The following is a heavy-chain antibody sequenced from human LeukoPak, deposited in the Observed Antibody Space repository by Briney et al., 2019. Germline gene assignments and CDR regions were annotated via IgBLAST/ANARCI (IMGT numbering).Heavy chain of an antibody. CDR3: ARVKADYDYYYYMDV. Sequence: KPSETLSLTCTVSGGSISSAGYSWTWIRQPPGKGLEWIGYIYHSGSTYYNPSLKSRVTISVDRSKNQFSLKLSSVTAADTAVYYCARVKADYDYYYYMDVWGKGTTVTVSS. CDR1: GGSISSAGYS. D-gene: IGHD4/OR15-4a*01. J-gene: IGHJ6*03. V-gene: IGHV4-30-2*01. CDR2: IYHSGST.